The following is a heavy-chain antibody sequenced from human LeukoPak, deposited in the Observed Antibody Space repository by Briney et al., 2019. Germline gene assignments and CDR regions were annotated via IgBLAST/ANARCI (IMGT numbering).Heavy chain of an antibody. V-gene: IGHV1-18*01. CDR1: GYTFTSYG. CDR2: ISVYNSNT. J-gene: IGHJ4*02. Sequence: ASVKVSCKASGYTFTSYGISWVRQAPGQGLEWMGWISVYNSNTNYAQKLQGRVTMTTDTSTSTAYMELRSLRSDDTAVYYCARGSGDYDLQASDYWGQGTLVTVSS. D-gene: IGHD3-22*01. CDR3: ARGSGDYDLQASDY.